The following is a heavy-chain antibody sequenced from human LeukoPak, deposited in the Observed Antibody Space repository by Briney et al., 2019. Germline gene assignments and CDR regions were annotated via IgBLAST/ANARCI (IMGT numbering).Heavy chain of an antibody. J-gene: IGHJ4*02. Sequence: SESVSLTCTVSADSISSSSYYWGWIRQPPGKGLEWVGIIYYTGITHYNPALKSRVTISVYTSKNQFSLKLSSSTAAATAVYYCARHHRPQWPIQGKIDYWGQGNLVSHYS. V-gene: IGHV4-39*01. D-gene: IGHD6-19*01. CDR1: ADSISSSSYY. CDR3: ARHHRPQWPIQGKIDY. CDR2: IYYTGIT.